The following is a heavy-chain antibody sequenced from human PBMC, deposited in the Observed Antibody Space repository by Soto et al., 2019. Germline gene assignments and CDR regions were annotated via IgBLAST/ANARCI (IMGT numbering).Heavy chain of an antibody. V-gene: IGHV4-30-4*01. CDR3: GRDLTSNANCIDP. CDR2: IYYTGKT. CDR1: GDYIHVGGYY. D-gene: IGHD2-2*01. Sequence: SETLSLTCSVSGDYIHVGGYYWTWIRQRPGKGLEWMGYIYYTGKTYYNPSLESRLTMSVDRSKNQFSLRLTSVTAADTAVYFRGRDLTSNANCIDPWGQGTLVTVSS. J-gene: IGHJ5*02.